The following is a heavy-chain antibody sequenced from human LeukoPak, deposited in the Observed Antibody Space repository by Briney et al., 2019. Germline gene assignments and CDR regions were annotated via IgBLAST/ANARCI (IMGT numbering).Heavy chain of an antibody. Sequence: GESLKISCQGSGYMFTSYWIGWVRQLPGKGLEWMGIINPDDSDTTYSPSFQGQVTISADKSISTAYLRWSSLKASDPAMYYCARQLELQNYYGMDVWGQGTTVTVSS. D-gene: IGHD1-7*01. CDR2: INPDDSDT. CDR3: ARQLELQNYYGMDV. V-gene: IGHV5-51*01. CDR1: GYMFTSYW. J-gene: IGHJ6*02.